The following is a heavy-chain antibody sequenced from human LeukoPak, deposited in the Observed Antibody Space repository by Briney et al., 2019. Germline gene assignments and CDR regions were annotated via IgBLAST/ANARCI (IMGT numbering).Heavy chain of an antibody. CDR3: ARYRAVRGRGGYYYYGMDV. V-gene: IGHV5-51*01. J-gene: IGHJ6*02. CDR1: GYSFTSYW. D-gene: IGHD4-17*01. Sequence: GESLKISCKGSGYSFTSYWIGWVRQMPGKGLEWMGIIYPGDSDTRYSPSFQGQVTISADKSISTAYLQWSSLKASDTAMYYCARYRAVRGRGGYYYYGMDVWGQGTTVTVSS. CDR2: IYPGDSDT.